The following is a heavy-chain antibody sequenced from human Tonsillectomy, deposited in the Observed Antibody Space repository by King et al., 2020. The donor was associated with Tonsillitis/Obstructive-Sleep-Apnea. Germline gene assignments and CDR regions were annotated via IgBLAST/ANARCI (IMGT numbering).Heavy chain of an antibody. CDR3: AKNVVVPAATHDYYYDGMDV. D-gene: IGHD2-2*01. J-gene: IGHJ6*02. CDR1: EFTFEDCA. Sequence: VQLVESGGGLVHPGRSLRLFCVVSEFTFEDCAMHWVRQAPGEGLEWVSGMSWNGGSTAYADSVKGRFTISRDNAKNTLYLQMNRLRAEDTAVYYCAKNVVVPAATHDYYYDGMDVWGQGTTVTVS. CDR2: MSWNGGST. V-gene: IGHV3-9*01.